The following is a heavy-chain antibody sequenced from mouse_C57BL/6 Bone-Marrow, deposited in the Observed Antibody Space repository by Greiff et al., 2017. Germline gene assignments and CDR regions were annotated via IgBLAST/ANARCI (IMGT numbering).Heavy chain of an antibody. CDR3: ARDRFISVGLFAY. CDR2: ISDGGSYT. V-gene: IGHV5-4*01. CDR1: GFTFSSYA. J-gene: IGHJ3*01. Sequence: DVKLVESGGGLVKPGGSLKLSCAASGFTFSSYAMSWVRQTPEKRLEWVATISDGGSYTYYQDNVKGSFTISIDNAKNNLYLQVSQLTSEDTAMYYCARDRFISVGLFAYWGQGTLVTVSA. D-gene: IGHD1-1*01.